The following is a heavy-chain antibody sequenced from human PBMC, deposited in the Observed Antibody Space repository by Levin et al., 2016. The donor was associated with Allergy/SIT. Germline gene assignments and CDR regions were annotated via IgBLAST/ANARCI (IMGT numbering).Heavy chain of an antibody. J-gene: IGHJ4*02. CDR1: GYSFTTYW. D-gene: IGHD6-13*01. CDR2: IYPDDSDT. CDR3: ARRGRQQLGPGWGFDY. V-gene: IGHV5-51*01. Sequence: KVSCKGSGYSFTTYWISWVRQMPGKGLEWMGIIYPDDSDTRYSPSFQGQVTISADKSIGTAYLQWSSLKASDTAIYYCARRGRQQLGPGWGFDYWGQGTLVTVSS.